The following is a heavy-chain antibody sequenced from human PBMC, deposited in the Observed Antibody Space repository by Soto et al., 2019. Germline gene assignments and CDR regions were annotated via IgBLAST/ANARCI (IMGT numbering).Heavy chain of an antibody. D-gene: IGHD2-21*02. CDR2: INPNSGGT. CDR3: ARGRPLRYCGGHCYPYAY. J-gene: IGHJ4*02. Sequence: ASVKVSCKASGYTFTGYYMHWVRQAPGQGLEWMGWINPNSGGTNYAQKFQGWVTMTRDTSISTAYMELSRLRSDDTAVYYCARGRPLRYCGGHCYPYAYWGQGTLVTVSS. CDR1: GYTFTGYY. V-gene: IGHV1-2*04.